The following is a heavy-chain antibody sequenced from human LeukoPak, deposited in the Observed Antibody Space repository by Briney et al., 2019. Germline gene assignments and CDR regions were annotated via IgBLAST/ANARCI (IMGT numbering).Heavy chain of an antibody. CDR2: INTDGSST. J-gene: IGHJ1*01. V-gene: IGHV3-74*01. CDR1: GFTVSSNY. Sequence: PGGSLRLSCAASGFTVSSNYMSWVRQAPGKGLVWVSRINTDGSSTSYADSVKGRFTISRDNAKNTLYLQMNSLRAEDTAVYYCARDQTYSSSRAEYFQHWGQGTLVTVSS. CDR3: ARDQTYSSSRAEYFQH. D-gene: IGHD6-13*01.